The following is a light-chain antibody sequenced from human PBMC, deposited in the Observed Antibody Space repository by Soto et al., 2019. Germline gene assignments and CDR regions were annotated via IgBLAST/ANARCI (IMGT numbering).Light chain of an antibody. CDR1: QSVSSY. V-gene: IGKV3-11*01. CDR3: QQRSNWPPGST. Sequence: EIVLTQSPATLSLSPGERATLSCRASQSVSSYLAWYQQKPGQAPRLLIYDASNRATGIPARFSGSGSGTDFTHTISSLEAEDFAVYYCQQRSNWPPGSTFGPGTKVDIK. CDR2: DAS. J-gene: IGKJ3*01.